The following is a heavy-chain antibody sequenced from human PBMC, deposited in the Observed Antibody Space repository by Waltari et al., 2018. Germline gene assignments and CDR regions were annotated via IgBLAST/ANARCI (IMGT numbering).Heavy chain of an antibody. CDR3: AKDPIAARLSVGWFDP. J-gene: IGHJ5*02. CDR1: GFTFSSYA. V-gene: IGHV3-23*01. CDR2: ISGSGGST. Sequence: EVQLLESGGGLVQPGGSLRLSCAASGFTFSSYAMSWVRPAPGKGLEWVSAISGSGGSTYYADSVKGRCTISRDNSKNTLYLQMNSLRAEDTAVYYCAKDPIAARLSVGWFDPWGQGTLVTVSS. D-gene: IGHD6-6*01.